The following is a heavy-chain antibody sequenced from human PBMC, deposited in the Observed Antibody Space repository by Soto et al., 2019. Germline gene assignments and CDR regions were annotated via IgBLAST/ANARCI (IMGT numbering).Heavy chain of an antibody. CDR2: IYHSGST. J-gene: IGHJ4*02. D-gene: IGHD3-22*01. CDR3: ARDVGYHYDGSPSGQFDF. Sequence: QVELQESGPGLVKPSGTLSLTCVVSGNSISTTNWWSWVRQSPGKGLAWIGEIYHSGSTNYNPSLKGRVTISVDKSKNQFSLKLSSVTAADTAVYYCARDVGYHYDGSPSGQFDFWGQGTLVTVSS. CDR1: GNSISTTNW. V-gene: IGHV4-4*02.